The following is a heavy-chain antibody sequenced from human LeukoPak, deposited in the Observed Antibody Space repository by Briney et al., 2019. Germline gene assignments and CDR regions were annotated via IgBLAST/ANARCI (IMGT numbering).Heavy chain of an antibody. CDR2: IYYSGST. J-gene: IGHJ4*02. CDR3: ARASSSWYPPFLYFDY. CDR1: GGSISSSSYY. D-gene: IGHD6-13*01. Sequence: PSETLSLTCTVSGGSISSSSYYWGWIRQPPGKGLEWIGSIYYSGSTYYNPSLKSRVTISVDTSKNQFSLKLSSVTAADTAVYYCARASSSWYPPFLYFDYWGQGTLVTVSS. V-gene: IGHV4-39*07.